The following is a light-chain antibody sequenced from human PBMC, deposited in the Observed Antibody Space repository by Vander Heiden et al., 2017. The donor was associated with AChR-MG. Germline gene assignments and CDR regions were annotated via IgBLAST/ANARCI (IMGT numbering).Light chain of an antibody. CDR1: IGHNTHA. Sequence: QLVVTQSPSASASLGPSVTLTCTLTIGHNTHAIAWHQLQAQRGPRYLMSLNSDGSHNRGDGIPDRVSGSSSGAERYLTSASLQSEDEADDFGQTWGAGIGVFGGGTKLT. CDR2: LNSDGSH. V-gene: IGLV4-69*02. J-gene: IGLJ3*02. CDR3: QTWGAGIGV.